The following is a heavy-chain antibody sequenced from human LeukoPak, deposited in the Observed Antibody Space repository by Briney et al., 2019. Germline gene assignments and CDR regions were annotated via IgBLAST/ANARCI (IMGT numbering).Heavy chain of an antibody. V-gene: IGHV4-4*07. CDR1: GGSFSTYY. CDR2: FYTSGST. CDR3: ARDDYYDSSGYRNAFDI. J-gene: IGHJ3*02. Sequence: PSETLSLTCTVSGGSFSTYYWSWLRQPAGKGLEWIGRFYTSGSTNYNPSLKSRVTMSVDTSKNQFSLKLSSVTAADTAVYYCARDDYYDSSGYRNAFDIWGQGTMVTVSS. D-gene: IGHD3-22*01.